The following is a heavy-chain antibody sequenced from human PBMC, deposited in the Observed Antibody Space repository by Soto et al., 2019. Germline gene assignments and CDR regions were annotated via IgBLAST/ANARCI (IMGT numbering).Heavy chain of an antibody. CDR1: GYTFIRHG. CDR3: ARVSSSIVVVPDYGMDV. Sequence: QVQLVQSGVAVKKPGASVQVSCKASGYTFIRHGISWVRQAPGQGLEWMGWISGKNGNTNYAQKLQGRVPLTTDTSTSTAYMELRSLRSDDTAVYYCARVSSSIVVVPDYGMDVWGQGTTVTVSS. J-gene: IGHJ6*02. CDR2: ISGKNGNT. V-gene: IGHV1-18*04. D-gene: IGHD2-15*01.